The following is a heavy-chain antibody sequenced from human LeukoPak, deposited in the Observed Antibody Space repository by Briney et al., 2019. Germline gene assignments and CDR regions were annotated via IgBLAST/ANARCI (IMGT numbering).Heavy chain of an antibody. Sequence: GGSLRLSCAASGFTFSSYSMNWVRQAPGKGLEWVSSISSSSSYIYYADSVKGRFTISRDNAKNSLYLQMNSLRAEDTAVYYYARDRGILTGTYFDYWGQGTLVTVSS. CDR1: GFTFSSYS. V-gene: IGHV3-21*01. CDR2: ISSSSSYI. CDR3: ARDRGILTGTYFDY. J-gene: IGHJ4*02. D-gene: IGHD3-9*01.